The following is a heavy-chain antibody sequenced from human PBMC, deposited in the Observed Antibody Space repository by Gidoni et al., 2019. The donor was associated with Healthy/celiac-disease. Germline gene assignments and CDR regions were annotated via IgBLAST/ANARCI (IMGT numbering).Heavy chain of an antibody. CDR2: IYTSGST. V-gene: IGHV4-61*02. D-gene: IGHD6-13*01. J-gene: IGHJ6*02. CDR3: AIGLGIAAEFFYGMDV. Sequence: QVQLQESGPGLVKPSQTLSLTGTVSGGSISSGSYYWSWLRQPAGKGLEWIGRIYTSGSTNYNPSLKSRVTISVDTSKTQFARKLSSVTAADTAVYYCAIGLGIAAEFFYGMDVWGQGTTVTVSS. CDR1: GGSISSGSYY.